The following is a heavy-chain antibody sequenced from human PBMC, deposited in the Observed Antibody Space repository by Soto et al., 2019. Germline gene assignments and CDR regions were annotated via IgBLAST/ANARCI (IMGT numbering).Heavy chain of an antibody. CDR3: ATMGGYCSGGSCYSFDY. V-gene: IGHV1-18*01. Sequence: ASVKVSCKASGYTFTSYDITWVRQAPGQGLEWMGWISAYNGNTNYAQKLQGRVTMTTDTSTSTAYMELRSLRSDDTAVYYCATMGGYCSGGSCYSFDYWGQGTLVTVSS. D-gene: IGHD2-15*01. CDR1: GYTFTSYD. J-gene: IGHJ4*02. CDR2: ISAYNGNT.